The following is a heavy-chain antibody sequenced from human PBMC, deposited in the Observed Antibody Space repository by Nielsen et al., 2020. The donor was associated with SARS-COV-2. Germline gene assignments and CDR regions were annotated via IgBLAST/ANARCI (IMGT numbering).Heavy chain of an antibody. D-gene: IGHD6-6*01. V-gene: IGHV3-33*01. J-gene: IGHJ4*02. CDR1: GFTFSSYG. CDR3: ARSSIESRRAFDY. Sequence: GESLKISCAASGFTFSSYGMHWVRQAPGKGLEWVAVIWYDGSNKYYADSVKGRFTISRDNSKNTLYLQMNSLRAEDTAVYYCARSSIESRRAFDYWGQGTLVTVSS. CDR2: IWYDGSNK.